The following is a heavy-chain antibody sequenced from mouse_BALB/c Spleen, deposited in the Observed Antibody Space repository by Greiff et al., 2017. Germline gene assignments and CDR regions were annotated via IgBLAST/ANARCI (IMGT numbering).Heavy chain of an antibody. CDR3: ARDYYEGAMDY. J-gene: IGHJ4*01. V-gene: IGHV1S137*01. Sequence: VKLQESGAELVRPGVSVKISCKGSGYTFTDYAMHWVKQSHAKSLEWIGVISTYYGDASYNQKFKGKATMTVDKSSSTAYMELARLTSEDSAIYYCARDYYEGAMDYWGQGTSVTVSS. D-gene: IGHD1-1*01. CDR2: ISTYYGDA. CDR1: GYTFTDYA.